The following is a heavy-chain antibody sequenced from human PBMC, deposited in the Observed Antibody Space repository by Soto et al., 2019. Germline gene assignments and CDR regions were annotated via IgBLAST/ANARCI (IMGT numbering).Heavy chain of an antibody. CDR2: ISYDGSNK. V-gene: IGHV3-30*18. CDR3: AKDSITFGGVIVTFDY. J-gene: IGHJ4*02. Sequence: PGGSLRLSCAASGFTFSSYGMHWVRQAPGKGLEWVAVISYDGSNKYYADSVKGRFTISRDNSKNTLYLQMNSLRAEDTAVYYCAKDSITFGGVIVTFDYRGQGTLVTVSS. D-gene: IGHD3-16*02. CDR1: GFTFSSYG.